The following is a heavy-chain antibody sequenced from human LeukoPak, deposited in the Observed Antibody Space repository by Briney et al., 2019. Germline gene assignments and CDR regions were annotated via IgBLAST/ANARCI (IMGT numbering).Heavy chain of an antibody. D-gene: IGHD3-22*01. CDR3: AKDLKEYYYDSSGHDY. CDR1: GFTFSSYA. Sequence: GASLRLSCAASGFTFSSYAMSWVRQAPGKGLEWVSAISGSGGSTYYADSVKGRFTISRDNSKNTLYLQMNSLRAEDTAAYYCAKDLKEYYYDSSGHDYWGQGTLVTVSS. J-gene: IGHJ4*02. CDR2: ISGSGGST. V-gene: IGHV3-23*01.